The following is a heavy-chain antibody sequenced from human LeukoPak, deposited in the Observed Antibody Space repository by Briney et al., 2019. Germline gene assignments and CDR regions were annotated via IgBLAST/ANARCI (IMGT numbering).Heavy chain of an antibody. Sequence: SETLSLTCTVSGGSITTTTYYWGWIRQPPGKGLDWIGNIYYSGSAHYNPSLKSRVTVSVDTSKNQFSLKLSSVTAADTAVYYCARLKNSGRWIPHDAFDIWGQGTMVTVSS. D-gene: IGHD1-26*01. CDR2: IYYSGSA. V-gene: IGHV4-39*07. CDR1: GGSITTTTYY. J-gene: IGHJ3*02. CDR3: ARLKNSGRWIPHDAFDI.